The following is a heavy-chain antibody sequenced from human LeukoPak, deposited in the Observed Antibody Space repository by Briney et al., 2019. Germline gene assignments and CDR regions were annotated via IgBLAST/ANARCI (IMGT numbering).Heavy chain of an antibody. D-gene: IGHD3-10*01. CDR1: GGTFSSYA. Sequence: ASVKVSCKASGGTFSSYAISWVRQAPGQGLEWMGGIIPIFGTANYAQKLQGRVTITTDESTSTAYMELSSLRSEDTAVYYCAIGRSGYYYYYYMDVWGKGTTVTVSS. CDR3: AIGRSGYYYYYYMDV. V-gene: IGHV1-69*05. J-gene: IGHJ6*03. CDR2: IIPIFGTA.